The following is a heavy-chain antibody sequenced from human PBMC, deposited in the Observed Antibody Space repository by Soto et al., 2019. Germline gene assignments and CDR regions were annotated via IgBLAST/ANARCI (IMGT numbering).Heavy chain of an antibody. J-gene: IGHJ6*02. D-gene: IGHD5-18*01. Sequence: PGGSLRLSCAASGFSFSYYGMHWVRQAPGKGLEWVAVIWYDGSNKFYADSVKGRFTISRDNSKNTLFLQMNSLRAEDTAVYYCARDRGSYGYYYGMDVWGQGTKVTVSS. CDR3: ARDRGSYGYYYGMDV. CDR1: GFSFSYYG. V-gene: IGHV3-33*08. CDR2: IWYDGSNK.